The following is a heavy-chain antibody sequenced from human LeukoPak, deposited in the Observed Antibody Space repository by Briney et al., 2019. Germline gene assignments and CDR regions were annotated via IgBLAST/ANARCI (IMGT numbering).Heavy chain of an antibody. Sequence: SETLSLTCVVSGASISSGGYSWSWIRQPPGKGLEWIGCIYHSGGTHYNPSLKSRVTMSVDTSKNQISLNLNSMTAADTALYYCTRDIWGSSTWGPGTLVTVSS. D-gene: IGHD3-16*01. CDR1: GASISSGGYS. J-gene: IGHJ5*02. CDR3: TRDIWGSST. V-gene: IGHV4-30-2*01. CDR2: IYHSGGT.